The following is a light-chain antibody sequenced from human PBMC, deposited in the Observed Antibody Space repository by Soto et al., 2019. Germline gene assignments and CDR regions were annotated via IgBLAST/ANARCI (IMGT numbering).Light chain of an antibody. CDR2: EVS. J-gene: IGLJ1*01. CDR3: SSYTGSTSYV. Sequence: QSVLTQPASVSGSPGQSITISCTGTNSDVGGYNYVSWYQQHPGKAPKLMIYEVSNRPSGVSNRFSGSKSGNTASLTISGLQAEDEADYYCSSYTGSTSYVFGTGTKLTVL. V-gene: IGLV2-14*01. CDR1: NSDVGGYNY.